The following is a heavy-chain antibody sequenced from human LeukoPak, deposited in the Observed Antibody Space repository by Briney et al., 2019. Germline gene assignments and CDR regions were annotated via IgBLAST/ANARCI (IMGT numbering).Heavy chain of an antibody. CDR1: GGSISSYY. D-gene: IGHD6-13*01. Sequence: KSSETLSLTCTVSGGSISSYYWSWIRQPPGKGLEWIGYIYYSGSTNYNPSLKSRVTISVDTSKNQFSLKLSSVTAADTAVYYCARHWGMAAAGGGSTYYYYGMDVWGQGTTVTVSS. CDR2: IYYSGST. V-gene: IGHV4-59*08. CDR3: ARHWGMAAAGGGSTYYYYGMDV. J-gene: IGHJ6*02.